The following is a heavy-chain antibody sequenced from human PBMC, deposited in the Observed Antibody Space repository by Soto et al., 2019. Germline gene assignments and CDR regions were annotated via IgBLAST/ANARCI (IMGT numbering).Heavy chain of an antibody. D-gene: IGHD3-9*01. J-gene: IGHJ5*02. CDR2: IYYSGST. CDR3: ARHARYYDILTGYSTLSWFDP. V-gene: IGHV4-59*08. CDR1: GGSISTYY. Sequence: SETLSLTCTVSGGSISTYYWSWIRQPPGKGLEWIGYIYYSGSTNYNPSLKSRVTMSVDTSKNQFSLRLSSVTAADTAVYYCARHARYYDILTGYSTLSWFDPWGQGALVTVSS.